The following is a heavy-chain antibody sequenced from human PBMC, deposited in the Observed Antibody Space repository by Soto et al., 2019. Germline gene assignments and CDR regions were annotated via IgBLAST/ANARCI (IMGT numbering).Heavy chain of an antibody. CDR1: GGTFSSYT. D-gene: IGHD4-4*01. CDR2: IIPILGIA. J-gene: IGHJ6*03. Sequence: ASVKVSCKASGGTFSSYTISWVRQAPGQGLEWMGRIIPILGIANYAQKFQGRVTITADKSTSTAYMELSSLRSEDTAVYYCARDLSLGATVTTNYYYYYMDVWGKGTTVTVSS. V-gene: IGHV1-69*04. CDR3: ARDLSLGATVTTNYYYYYMDV.